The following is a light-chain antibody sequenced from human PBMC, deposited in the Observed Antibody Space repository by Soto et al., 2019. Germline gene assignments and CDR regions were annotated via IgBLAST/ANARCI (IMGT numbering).Light chain of an antibody. CDR1: QSVSSNY. CDR3: PQYGSSPRT. J-gene: IGKJ1*01. CDR2: GAS. V-gene: IGKV3-20*01. Sequence: ENVLTQSPGTLSLSPGERATLSCRASQSVSSNYLAWYQHKPGQAPRLLIYGASSRATGIPDRFSGSGSGTDFPLTISRLEPEDFAVYYCPQYGSSPRTFGQGTKVEIK.